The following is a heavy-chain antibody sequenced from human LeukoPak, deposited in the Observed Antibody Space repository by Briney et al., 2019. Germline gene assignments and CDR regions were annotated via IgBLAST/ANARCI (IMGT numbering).Heavy chain of an antibody. CDR1: GFTFDDYA. Sequence: QTGGSLRLSCAASGFTFDDYAMHWVRQAPGKGLEWVSLISWDGGSTYYADSVKGRFTISRDNSKNSLYLQINSLRAEDTALYYCAKGDRPTTTVTTTIDYWGQGTLVTVSS. CDR2: ISWDGGST. J-gene: IGHJ4*02. D-gene: IGHD4-17*01. V-gene: IGHV3-43D*03. CDR3: AKGDRPTTTVTTTIDY.